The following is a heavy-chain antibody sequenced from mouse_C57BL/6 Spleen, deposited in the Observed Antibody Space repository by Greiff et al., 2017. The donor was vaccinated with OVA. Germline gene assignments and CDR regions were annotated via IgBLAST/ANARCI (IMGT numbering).Heavy chain of an antibody. D-gene: IGHD2-3*01. CDR2: IYPGSGST. V-gene: IGHV1-55*01. CDR3: ARREIYDGYYGFAY. CDR1: GYTFTSYW. J-gene: IGHJ3*01. Sequence: VQLQQPGAELVKPGASVKMSCKASGYTFTSYWITWVKQRPGQGLEWIGDIYPGSGSTNYNEKFKSKATLTVDTSSSTAYMQLSSLTSEDSAVYYCARREIYDGYYGFAYWGQGTLVTVSA.